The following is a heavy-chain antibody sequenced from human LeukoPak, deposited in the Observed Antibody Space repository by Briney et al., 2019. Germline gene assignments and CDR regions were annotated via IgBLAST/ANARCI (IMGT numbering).Heavy chain of an antibody. Sequence: GGSLRLSCAASRFTFSSYGMSWVRQAPGKGLEWVSGISSSGGSTYYADSVKGRFTISRDNSRNTLYLQMNSLRAEDTAVYYCARHLLWFGELSGGFDYWGQGTLVTVSS. J-gene: IGHJ4*02. CDR2: ISSSGGST. D-gene: IGHD3-10*01. CDR3: ARHLLWFGELSGGFDY. CDR1: RFTFSSYG. V-gene: IGHV3-23*01.